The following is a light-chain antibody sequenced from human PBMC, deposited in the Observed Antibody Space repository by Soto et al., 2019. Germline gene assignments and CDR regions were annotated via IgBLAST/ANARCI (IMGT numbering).Light chain of an antibody. V-gene: IGLV2-14*01. Sequence: QSVLTQPASVSGSPGQSITISCTGTSSDVGGYNYVSWYQQHPGIAPKLMIYDVSNRPSGVSNRFSGSKSGNTASLTISGLQAEDEADYYCSSYTSSSTLNWVFGGGTKLTVL. CDR1: SSDVGGYNY. CDR2: DVS. CDR3: SSYTSSSTLNWV. J-gene: IGLJ3*02.